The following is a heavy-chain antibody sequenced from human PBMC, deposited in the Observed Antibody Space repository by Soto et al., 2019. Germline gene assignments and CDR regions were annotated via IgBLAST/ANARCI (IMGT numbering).Heavy chain of an antibody. D-gene: IGHD1-26*01. V-gene: IGHV3-30*18. Sequence: GGSLRLSCAASGFTFSSYGMHWVRQAPGKGLEWVAVISYDGSNKYYADSVKGRFTISRDNSKNTLYLQMNSLRAEDTAVYYCAKSADEGATGTEYFQHWGQGTLVTVSS. CDR3: AKSADEGATGTEYFQH. CDR1: GFTFSSYG. J-gene: IGHJ1*01. CDR2: ISYDGSNK.